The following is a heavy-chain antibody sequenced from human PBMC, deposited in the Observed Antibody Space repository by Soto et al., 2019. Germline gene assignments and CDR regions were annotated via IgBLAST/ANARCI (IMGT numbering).Heavy chain of an antibody. D-gene: IGHD6-19*01. J-gene: IGHJ4*02. Sequence: QVQLVESGGGVVQPGRSLRLSCAASGFTFSSYGMHWVRQAPGKGLEWVAVIWYDESNKNYGDSVKGRFTISRDNSKNTLYLQTNSLRVEDTAVYYCARDRYSSGWYDLDYWGQGTLVTVSS. CDR2: IWYDESNK. CDR3: ARDRYSSGWYDLDY. CDR1: GFTFSSYG. V-gene: IGHV3-33*01.